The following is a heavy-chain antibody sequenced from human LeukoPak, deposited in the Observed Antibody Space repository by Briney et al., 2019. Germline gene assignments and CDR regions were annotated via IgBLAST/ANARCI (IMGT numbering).Heavy chain of an antibody. V-gene: IGHV3-7*01. CDR2: IKQDGSEK. Sequence: GGSLRLSCAASGFTFSDYSMTWIRQAPGKGLEWVANIKQDGSEKYYVDSVKGRFTISRDNAKNSLYLQMNSLRAEDTAVYYCAREYIRWFDPWGQGTLVTVSS. CDR1: GFTFSDYS. CDR3: AREYIRWFDP. J-gene: IGHJ5*02. D-gene: IGHD5-18*01.